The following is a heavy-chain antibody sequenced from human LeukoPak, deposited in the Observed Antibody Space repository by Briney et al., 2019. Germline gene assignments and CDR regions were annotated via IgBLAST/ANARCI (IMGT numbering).Heavy chain of an antibody. Sequence: GGSLRLSCAASGFTFSSYAMSWVRQAPGKGLEWVSAISGSGGSTYYADSVKGRFTIPRDNSKNTLYLQMNSLRAEDTAVYYCAKENYGSGSYYNSPLGAFDIWGQGTMVTVSS. CDR2: ISGSGGST. V-gene: IGHV3-23*01. CDR3: AKENYGSGSYYNSPLGAFDI. D-gene: IGHD3-10*01. J-gene: IGHJ3*02. CDR1: GFTFSSYA.